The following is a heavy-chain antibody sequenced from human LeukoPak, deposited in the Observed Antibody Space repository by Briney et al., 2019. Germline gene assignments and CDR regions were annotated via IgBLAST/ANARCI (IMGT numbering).Heavy chain of an antibody. D-gene: IGHD6-13*01. V-gene: IGHV1-2*02. CDR2: INPNSGGT. J-gene: IGHJ6*02. CDR3: ARGVRAAAGAIYYYYCGMDV. CDR1: GYTFTGYY. Sequence: ASVKVSCKASGYTFTGYYMHWVRQALGQGLEWMGWINPNSGGTNYAQKFQGRVTMTRDTSISTAYMELSSLRSEDTAVYYCARGVRAAAGAIYYYYCGMDVWGQGTTVTVSS.